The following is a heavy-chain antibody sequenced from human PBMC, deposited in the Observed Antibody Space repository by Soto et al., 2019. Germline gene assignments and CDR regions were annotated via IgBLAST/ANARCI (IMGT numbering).Heavy chain of an antibody. CDR2: ISSSSSTI. CDR1: GFTFSSYS. CDR3: AREWDPDMEFDY. V-gene: IGHV3-48*01. D-gene: IGHD5-18*01. Sequence: EVQLVESGGGLVQPGGSLRLSCAASGFTFSSYSMNWVRQAPGKGLEWVSYISSSSSTIYYADSVKGRFTISGDNAKNAPDMQINSLRAEDKAVYYGAREWDPDMEFDYWCQETLVTVSS. J-gene: IGHJ4*02.